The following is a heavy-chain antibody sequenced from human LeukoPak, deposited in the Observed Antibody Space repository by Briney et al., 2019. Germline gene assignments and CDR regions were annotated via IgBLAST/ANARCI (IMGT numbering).Heavy chain of an antibody. CDR2: ISGSGGGT. J-gene: IGHJ3*02. D-gene: IGHD3-22*01. Sequence: GGSLRLSCAASGFTFSSYGMSWVRQAPGKGLEWVSAISGSGGGTYYADSVKGRFTISRDNSKNTLYLQMNSLRAEGTAVYYCAKDRYYYYDSSGSRGDAFDIWGQGTTVTVSS. CDR3: AKDRYYYYDSSGSRGDAFDI. V-gene: IGHV3-23*01. CDR1: GFTFSSYG.